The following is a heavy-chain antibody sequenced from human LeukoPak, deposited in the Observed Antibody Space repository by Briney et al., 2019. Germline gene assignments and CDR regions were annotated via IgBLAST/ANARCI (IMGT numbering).Heavy chain of an antibody. CDR1: GFTVSSNY. V-gene: IGHV3-66*01. D-gene: IGHD6-19*01. J-gene: IGHJ4*02. CDR2: IYSGGST. Sequence: GGSLRLSCAASGFTVSSNYMSWVRQAPGKGLEWVSVIYSGGSTYYADSVKGRFTISRDNSKNTLYLQMNSLRAEDTAVCYCARDPGGWYFDYWGQGTLVTVSS. CDR3: ARDPGGWYFDY.